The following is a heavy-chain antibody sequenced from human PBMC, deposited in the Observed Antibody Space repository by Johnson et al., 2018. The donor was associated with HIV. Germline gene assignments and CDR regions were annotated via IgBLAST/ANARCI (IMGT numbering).Heavy chain of an antibody. D-gene: IGHD2-2*03. CDR1: GFTFSNAW. V-gene: IGHV3-15*01. J-gene: IGHJ3*02. CDR3: TRDAKLRPLDGPDDAFDI. CDR2: IKSKTDGGTT. Sequence: VQLVESGGGLVEPGGSLRLSCAASGFTFSNAWMSWVRQAPGKGLEWVGRIKSKTDGGTTDYAAPVKGRFTISRDDSKNTLYLQMNSLKTEDTAVYYCTRDAKLRPLDGPDDAFDIWGQGTMVTVSS.